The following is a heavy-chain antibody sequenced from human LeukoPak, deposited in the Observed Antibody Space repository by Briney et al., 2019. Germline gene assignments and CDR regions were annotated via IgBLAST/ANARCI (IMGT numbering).Heavy chain of an antibody. CDR2: IYYSGST. J-gene: IGHJ3*02. CDR3: ACGLKYYDYVWGSYRHVDAFDI. Sequence: SETLSLTCTVSGGSISSSSYYWGWIRQPPGKGLEWIGSIYYSGSTYYNPSLKSRVTISVDTSKNQFSLKLSSVTAADTAVYYCACGLKYYDYVWGSYRHVDAFDIWGQGTMVTVSS. D-gene: IGHD3-16*02. CDR1: GGSISSSSYY. V-gene: IGHV4-39*07.